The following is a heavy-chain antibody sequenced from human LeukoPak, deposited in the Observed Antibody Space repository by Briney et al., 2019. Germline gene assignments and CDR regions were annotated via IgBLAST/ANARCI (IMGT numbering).Heavy chain of an antibody. V-gene: IGHV3-48*04. J-gene: IGHJ4*02. CDR3: ARDFGYSYARGGIGY. CDR2: ISSSGSTI. CDR1: GFTFSSYG. Sequence: PGRSLRLSCAASGFTFSSYGMHWVRQAPGKGLEWVSYISSSGSTIYYADSVKGRFTISRDNAKNSLYLQMNSLRAEDTAVYYCARDFGYSYARGGIGYWGQGTLVTVSS. D-gene: IGHD5-18*01.